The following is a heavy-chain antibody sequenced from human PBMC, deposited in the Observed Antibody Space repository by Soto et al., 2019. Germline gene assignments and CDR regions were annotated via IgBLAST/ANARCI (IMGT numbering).Heavy chain of an antibody. CDR3: TARGAAAGDADYYYYGMDV. Sequence: GGSLRLSCAASGFTFSNAWMNWVRQAPGKGLEWVGRIKSKTDGGTTDYAAPVKGRFTISRDDSKNTLYLQMNSLKTEDTAVYYCTARGAAAGDADYYYYGMDVWGQGTTVTVSS. CDR2: IKSKTDGGTT. CDR1: GFTFSNAW. D-gene: IGHD6-13*01. V-gene: IGHV3-15*07. J-gene: IGHJ6*02.